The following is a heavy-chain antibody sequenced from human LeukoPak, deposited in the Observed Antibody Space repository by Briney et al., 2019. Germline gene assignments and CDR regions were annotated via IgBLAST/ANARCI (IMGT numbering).Heavy chain of an antibody. CDR3: ARDLMVRGVIRSPFDI. CDR2: MWYDGSNK. Sequence: GGSLRLSCAASGFTFNSYGMHWVRQAPGKGLEWVAVMWYDGSNKYYADSVKGRFTISRDDSKNTLYLQMNSLRAEDTALYWCARDLMVRGVIRSPFDIWGQGTMVTVSS. J-gene: IGHJ3*02. CDR1: GFTFNSYG. D-gene: IGHD3-10*01. V-gene: IGHV3-33*01.